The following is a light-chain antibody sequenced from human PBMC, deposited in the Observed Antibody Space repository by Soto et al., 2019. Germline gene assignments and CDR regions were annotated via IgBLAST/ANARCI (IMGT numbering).Light chain of an antibody. CDR3: QQYGSSPT. V-gene: IGKV3-20*01. J-gene: IGKJ5*01. CDR1: QSVSNNY. CDR2: GAS. Sequence: EIALTQSPGTLSLSTGERATLSCRASQSVSNNYLACYQQKPGQAPRLLIYGASTRATGIPEWFSGSGSGTDFTLTISRLEPEDLAVYYCQQYGSSPTFGQGTRLEIK.